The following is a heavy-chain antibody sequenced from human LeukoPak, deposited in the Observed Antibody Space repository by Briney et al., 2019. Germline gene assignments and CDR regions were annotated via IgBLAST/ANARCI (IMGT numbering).Heavy chain of an antibody. J-gene: IGHJ6*02. CDR1: GFTFSSYA. CDR3: ARGTPSSSGWLYYGMDV. V-gene: IGHV3-30-3*01. CDR2: ISYDGSNK. D-gene: IGHD6-19*01. Sequence: GESLRLSCAASGFTFSSYAMHWVRQAPGKGLEWVAVISYDGSNKYYADSVKGRFTISRDNSKNTLYLQMNSLRAEDTAVYYCARGTPSSSGWLYYGMDVWGQGTTVTVSS.